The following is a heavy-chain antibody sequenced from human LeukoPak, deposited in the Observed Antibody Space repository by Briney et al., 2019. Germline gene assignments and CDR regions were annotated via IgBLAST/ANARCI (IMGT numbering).Heavy chain of an antibody. Sequence: GGSLKISCKGSGYNFTTYWIGWVRQMPGEGLDWMVINYPGDSDTRYSPSFQGQVTILADKSTSTAYLQWSSLKASDTAMYYCARHQIVGATRSPFDYWGQGTLVTVSS. CDR2: NYPGDSDT. CDR3: ARHQIVGATRSPFDY. V-gene: IGHV5-51*01. CDR1: GYNFTTYW. J-gene: IGHJ4*02. D-gene: IGHD1-26*01.